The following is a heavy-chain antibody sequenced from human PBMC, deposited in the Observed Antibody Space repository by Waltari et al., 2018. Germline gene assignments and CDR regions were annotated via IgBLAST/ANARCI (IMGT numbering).Heavy chain of an antibody. V-gene: IGHV1-69*01. CDR3: ARGGVYGGYDFGADY. D-gene: IGHD5-12*01. Sequence: QVQLVQSGAEVKKPGSSVKVSCKASGGPFSRYAISWVRQAPGQGLEWMGGIIPIFGTANYAQKFQGRVTITADESTSTAYMELSSLRSEDTAVYYCARGGVYGGYDFGADYWGQGTLVTVSS. CDR2: IIPIFGTA. J-gene: IGHJ4*02. CDR1: GGPFSRYA.